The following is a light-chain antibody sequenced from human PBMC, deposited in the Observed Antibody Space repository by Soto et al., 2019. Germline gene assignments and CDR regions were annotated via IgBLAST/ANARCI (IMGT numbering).Light chain of an antibody. Sequence: DIRMTQSPSSLSASVGDRVTITCRASQTISIYLNWYQQKPGKAPKLLIYAASSLQSGIPSRFSGSGSGTDFTPTISSLQPEDFATYYCQQSYSTPTFGQGTRLEIK. CDR2: AAS. CDR1: QTISIY. CDR3: QQSYSTPT. J-gene: IGKJ5*01. V-gene: IGKV1-39*01.